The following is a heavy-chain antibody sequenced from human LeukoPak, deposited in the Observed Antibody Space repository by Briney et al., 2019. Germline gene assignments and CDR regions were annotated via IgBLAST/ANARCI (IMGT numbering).Heavy chain of an antibody. CDR2: VSGSGGHK. Sequence: GGSLRLSCVASGFAFSTYPMSWVRQAPGKGLEWVSGVSGSGGHKFYADSAKGRVTISRDNSKKTLYLQMSSLRAADTAVYYCAKGGASVTDAPHGDVVTTTLDGFDIWGHGTMVTVST. D-gene: IGHD4-17*01. J-gene: IGHJ3*02. CDR3: AKGGASVTDAPHGDVVTTTLDGFDI. CDR1: GFAFSTYP. V-gene: IGHV3-23*01.